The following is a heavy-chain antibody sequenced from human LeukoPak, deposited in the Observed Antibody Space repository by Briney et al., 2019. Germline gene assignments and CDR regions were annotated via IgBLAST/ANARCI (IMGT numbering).Heavy chain of an antibody. Sequence: PSETLSLTCTVSGGSISSYYWSWIRQPPGKGLEWIGYIYYSGTTNHNPSLKSRVTISVDTSKNQFSLKLSSVTAADTAVYYCARGAYIAAAQYGYWGQGTLVTVSS. CDR3: ARGAYIAAAQYGY. V-gene: IGHV4-59*01. D-gene: IGHD6-13*01. J-gene: IGHJ4*02. CDR1: GGSISSYY. CDR2: IYYSGTT.